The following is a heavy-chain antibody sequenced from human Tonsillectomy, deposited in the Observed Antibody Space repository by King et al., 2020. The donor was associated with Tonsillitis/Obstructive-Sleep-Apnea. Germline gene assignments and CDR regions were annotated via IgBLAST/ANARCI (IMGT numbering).Heavy chain of an antibody. CDR2: IWYAGSNK. CDR1: GFPFRNSG. CDR3: AREQDDGGKREEAGES. V-gene: IGHV3-33*01. J-gene: IGHJ6*03. D-gene: IGHD3-16*01. Sequence: VPLLASWGGVVQPGRSLRLSCAASGFPFRNSGIPWVRQAPGTGLEWVAIIWYAGSNKYYADSVKGRFTVSRDNSTNTLYLQMNSRRAEDTEGEDGAREQDDGGKREEAGESGGKGTRGT.